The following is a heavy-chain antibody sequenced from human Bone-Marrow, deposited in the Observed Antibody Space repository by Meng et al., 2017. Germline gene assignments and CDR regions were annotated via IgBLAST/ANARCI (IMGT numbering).Heavy chain of an antibody. Sequence: GESLKISCVASGFTFSTSWMHWVRQAPGKGLLWVSRMNDDGSDTDYADSVRGRFTISRDNAKNTLYLQMNSLRADDTAVYYCARAGNYPFDYWGQGILVTGAS. J-gene: IGHJ4*01. CDR3: ARAGNYPFDY. CDR1: GFTFSTSW. D-gene: IGHD3-16*02. CDR2: MNDDGSDT. V-gene: IGHV3-74*01.